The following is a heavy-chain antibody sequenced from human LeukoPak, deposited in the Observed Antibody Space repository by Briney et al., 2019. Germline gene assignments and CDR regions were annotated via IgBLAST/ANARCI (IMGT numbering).Heavy chain of an antibody. J-gene: IGHJ2*01. D-gene: IGHD3-3*01. CDR3: ARIYDFWSGYHDY. CDR2: IGGSSTSI. V-gene: IGHV3-21*01. Sequence: GGSLRLSCAASGFTFSIYSMNWVRQAPGKGLEWVSSIGGSSTSIYYADSVKGRFTIFRDNAKNSLYLQMNSLRAEDTAVYYCARIYDFWSGYHDYWGRGTLVTVSS. CDR1: GFTFSIYS.